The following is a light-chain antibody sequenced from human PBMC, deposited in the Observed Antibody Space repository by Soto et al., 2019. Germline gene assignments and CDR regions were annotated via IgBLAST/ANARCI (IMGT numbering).Light chain of an antibody. Sequence: EMVLTQSPGTLSLSPGERATLSCRASQSISSSYLAWYQQKPGQAPRLLIYGASSRATGIPDRFSGSGSGTDFTLTISRLEPEDFAVYYCHQYGSSPGTFGQGTKVDIK. CDR2: GAS. CDR1: QSISSSY. CDR3: HQYGSSPGT. J-gene: IGKJ1*01. V-gene: IGKV3-20*01.